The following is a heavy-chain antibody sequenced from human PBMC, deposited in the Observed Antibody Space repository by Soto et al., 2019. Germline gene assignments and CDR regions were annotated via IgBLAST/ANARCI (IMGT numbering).Heavy chain of an antibody. Sequence: SETLSLTCTVSGDSISRVGFFWGWIRQPPGEGLEYIGSVHHSGKTYYTPSLESRLTIFVDTSKNQFSLRLSSVTAADTAVYYCARDRHLNYYYYYGMDVWGQGTTVTVSS. J-gene: IGHJ6*02. CDR1: GDSISRVGFF. CDR2: VHHSGKT. D-gene: IGHD6-6*01. V-gene: IGHV4-39*02. CDR3: ARDRHLNYYYYYGMDV.